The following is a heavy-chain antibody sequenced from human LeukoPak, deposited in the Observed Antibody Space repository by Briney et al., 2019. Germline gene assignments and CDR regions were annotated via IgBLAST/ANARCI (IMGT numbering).Heavy chain of an antibody. CDR1: GGSFSGYY. CDR2: INHSGST. D-gene: IGHD6-13*01. CDR3: ARANIYLGYSGSWFDP. V-gene: IGHV4-34*01. J-gene: IGHJ5*02. Sequence: SETLSLTCAVCGGSFSGYYWSWIRQPPGKGLEWIGEINHSGSTNYNPSLKSRVTISVDTSKNQFSLKLSSVTAADTAVYYCARANIYLGYSGSWFDPWGQGTLVTVSS.